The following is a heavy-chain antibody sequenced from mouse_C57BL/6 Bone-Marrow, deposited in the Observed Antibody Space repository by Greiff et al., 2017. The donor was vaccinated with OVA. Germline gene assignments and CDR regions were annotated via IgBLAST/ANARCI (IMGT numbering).Heavy chain of an antibody. Sequence: DVKLQESGPGLVKPSQSLSLTCSVTGYSITSGYYWNWIRQFPGNKLEWMGYISYDGSNNYNPSLKNRISITRDTSKNQFFLKLNSVTTEETATYYCARDRENYRGYFDYWGQGTTLTVSS. CDR2: ISYDGSN. CDR1: GYSITSGYY. J-gene: IGHJ2*01. V-gene: IGHV3-6*01. D-gene: IGHD1-1*02. CDR3: ARDRENYRGYFDY.